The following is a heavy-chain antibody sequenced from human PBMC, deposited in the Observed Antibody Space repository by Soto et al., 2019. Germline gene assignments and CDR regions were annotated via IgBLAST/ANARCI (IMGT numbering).Heavy chain of an antibody. CDR1: GGSISSYY. J-gene: IGHJ4*02. CDR3: ARAYRDGDGVNVDE. V-gene: IGHV4-59*08. D-gene: IGHD2-21*01. CDR2: IYYSGSA. Sequence: SETLSLTCTVSGGSISSYYWSWIRQPPGKGLELIGYIYYSGSANYNPPLKSRVTISEDTSKDQFSLKLSSVTAADTAVYSCARAYRDGDGVNVDEWGQGT.